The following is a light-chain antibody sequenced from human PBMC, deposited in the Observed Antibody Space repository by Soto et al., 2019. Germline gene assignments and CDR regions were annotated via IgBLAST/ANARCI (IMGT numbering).Light chain of an antibody. CDR1: QSISSW. Sequence: DIQMTQSPSTLSASVGDRVTITCRASQSISSWLAWNQQKPGKAPKLLIYDASSLESGVPSRFSGSGSGTEFTLTISSLQPDDFATYYCQQHNSYPWTFGQGTKVDIK. CDR2: DAS. V-gene: IGKV1-5*01. CDR3: QQHNSYPWT. J-gene: IGKJ1*01.